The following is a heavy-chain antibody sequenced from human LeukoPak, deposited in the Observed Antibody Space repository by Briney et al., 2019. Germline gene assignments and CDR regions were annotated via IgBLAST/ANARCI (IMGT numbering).Heavy chain of an antibody. CDR2: FNSDGRSA. CDR3: AKGGHRGGYPENNFDC. V-gene: IGHV3-74*01. J-gene: IGHJ4*02. Sequence: PGGSLRLSCAASGFTFSTYWMHWVRQAPGKGLVWVSRFNSDGRSAYYADSVKGRFTISRDNAKNTLYLQMNSLRAEDTAVYYCAKGGHRGGYPENNFDCWGQGTLVTVSS. CDR1: GFTFSTYW. D-gene: IGHD3-22*01.